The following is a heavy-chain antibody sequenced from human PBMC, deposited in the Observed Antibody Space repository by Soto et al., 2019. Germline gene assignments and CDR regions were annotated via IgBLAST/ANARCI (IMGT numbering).Heavy chain of an antibody. D-gene: IGHD4-17*01. Sequence: QVQLVQSGAEVKKTGSSVKVSCKASGGTVSSYTISWVRQAPGQGLEWLGRIITILGIANYAQKFQGRVTSTANKSSSTVYMELSSQRSDDTVSYYCAKDYGGKDGDYWGQGTLVTGSS. V-gene: IGHV1-69*08. CDR2: IITILGIA. CDR1: GGTVSSYT. CDR3: AKDYGGKDGDY. J-gene: IGHJ4*02.